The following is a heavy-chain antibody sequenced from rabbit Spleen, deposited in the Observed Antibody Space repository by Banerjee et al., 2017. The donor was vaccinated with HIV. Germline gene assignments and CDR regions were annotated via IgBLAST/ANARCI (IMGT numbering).Heavy chain of an antibody. J-gene: IGHJ6*01. Sequence: QEQLVEYGGDLVQPEGSLTLTCKASGLDFSSSYYMYWVRQAPGKGLEWIGCIYSSYIITWYASWAKGRFTISKTSSTTVTLQMTSLTVADTATYFCARDTGSSFSTYGMDLWGQGTLVTVS. CDR3: ARDTGSSFSTYGMDL. CDR1: GLDFSSSYY. D-gene: IGHD8-1*01. V-gene: IGHV1S45*01. CDR2: IYSSYIIT.